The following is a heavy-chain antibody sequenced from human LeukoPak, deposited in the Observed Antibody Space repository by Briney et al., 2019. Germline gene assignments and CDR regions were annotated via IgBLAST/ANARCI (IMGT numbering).Heavy chain of an antibody. V-gene: IGHV4-61*02. CDR3: ARGRGYSSSWYKSRDAFDI. CDR1: GDSISSGDYY. CDR2: ISSSGST. D-gene: IGHD6-13*01. Sequence: SETLSLTCTVSGDSISSGDYYWSWIRQPAGKGLEWIGRISSSGSTNYNPSLKSRVTISVDTSKNQFSLKLSSVTAADTAVYYCARGRGYSSSWYKSRDAFDIWGQGTMVTVSS. J-gene: IGHJ3*02.